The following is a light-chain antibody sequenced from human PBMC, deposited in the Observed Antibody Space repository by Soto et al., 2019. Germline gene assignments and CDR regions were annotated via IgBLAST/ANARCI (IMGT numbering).Light chain of an antibody. Sequence: DIQMTQSPSSLSASVGDRVTITCQASQDISNYLNWYQHKPGKAPKLLIYDASNLEPGVPSRFSGSGSGTDFTFTISSLQPEDTATYYCQQYDNLPTFGGGTKVEIK. V-gene: IGKV1-33*01. J-gene: IGKJ4*01. CDR1: QDISNY. CDR3: QQYDNLPT. CDR2: DAS.